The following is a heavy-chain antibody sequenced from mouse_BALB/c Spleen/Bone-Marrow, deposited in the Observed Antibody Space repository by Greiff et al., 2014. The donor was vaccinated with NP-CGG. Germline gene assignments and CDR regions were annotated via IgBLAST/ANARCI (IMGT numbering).Heavy chain of an antibody. V-gene: IGHV2-9*02. D-gene: IGHD1-2*01. CDR2: IWADGST. CDR3: ARITTATGAMDY. J-gene: IGHJ4*01. Sequence: VMLVESGPGLVAPSQSLSITCTVSGFSLTNYGVHWVRQPPGKGLEWLGVIWADGSTNYNSALMSGLSISKDNSKSQVFFKMNSLQTDDTAMYYCARITTATGAMDYWGQGTSATVSS. CDR1: GFSLTNYG.